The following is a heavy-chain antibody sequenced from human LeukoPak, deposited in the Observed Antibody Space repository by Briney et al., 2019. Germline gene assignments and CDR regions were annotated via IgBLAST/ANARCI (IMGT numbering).Heavy chain of an antibody. D-gene: IGHD5-18*01. V-gene: IGHV3-30*02. CDR1: GFTFTYYA. CDR3: AKARTRGYSYASFDY. CDR2: IRYDGTNK. Sequence: GGSLRLSCAASGFTFTYYAIHWVRQAPGKGLEWVAFIRYDGTNKNYADSVKGRFTISRDNSKNTLYLQMNSLRVEDTAVYYCAKARTRGYSYASFDYWGQGTLVTVSS. J-gene: IGHJ4*02.